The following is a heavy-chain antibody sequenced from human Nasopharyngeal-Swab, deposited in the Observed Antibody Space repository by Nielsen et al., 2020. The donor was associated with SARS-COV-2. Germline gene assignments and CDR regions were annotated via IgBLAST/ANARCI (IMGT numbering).Heavy chain of an antibody. D-gene: IGHD6-13*01. CDR2: IWYDGSNK. CDR3: ARNGSSSYDY. CDR1: GFTFSSYG. Sequence: GESLKISCAASGFTFSSYGMHWVRQAPGKGLEWVAVIWYDGSNKYYADSVKGRFTISRDNSKNTLYLQMNSLRADDTAVYYCARNGSSSYDYWGQGTLVTVSS. V-gene: IGHV3-33*01. J-gene: IGHJ4*02.